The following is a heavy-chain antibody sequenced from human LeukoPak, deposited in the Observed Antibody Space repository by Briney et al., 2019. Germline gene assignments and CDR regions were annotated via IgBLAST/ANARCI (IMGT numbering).Heavy chain of an antibody. D-gene: IGHD3-10*01. Sequence: PGGSLRLSCAASGFTFSNAWMSWVRQAPGKGLEWVGRIKSKTDGGTTDYAAPVNGRFTVSRDDSKNTLYLQMNSLKTEDTAVYYCTTGRGSGALYYYYGMDVWGKGTTVTVSS. V-gene: IGHV3-15*01. CDR1: GFTFSNAW. CDR3: TTGRGSGALYYYYGMDV. CDR2: IKSKTDGGTT. J-gene: IGHJ6*04.